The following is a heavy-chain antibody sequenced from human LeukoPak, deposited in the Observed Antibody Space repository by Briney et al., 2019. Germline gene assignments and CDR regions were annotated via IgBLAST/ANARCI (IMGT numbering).Heavy chain of an antibody. J-gene: IGHJ6*03. CDR1: GGSFSGYY. CDR2: IYYSGST. CDR3: GRNFWNYYYHTDV. V-gene: IGHV4-34*01. Sequence: SETLSLTCAVYGGSFSGYYWSWIRQPPGKGLEWIGSIYYSGSTYYNPSLKSRVTISVDTSKNQFSLKLSSVTAADTAVYYCGRNFWNYYYHTDVWGKGTTVTASS. D-gene: IGHD3-3*01.